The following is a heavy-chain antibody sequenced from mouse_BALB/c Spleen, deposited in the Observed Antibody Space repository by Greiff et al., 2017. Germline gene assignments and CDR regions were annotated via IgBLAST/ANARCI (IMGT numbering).Heavy chain of an antibody. CDR3: ARGRGITTVLDY. CDR1: GYTFTSYN. Sequence: LQQPGAELVKPGASVKMSCKASGYTFTSYNMHWVKQTPGQGLEWIGAIYPGNGDTSYNQKFKGKATLTADKSSSTAYMQLSSLTSEDSAVYYCARGRGITTVLDYWGQGTTLTVSS. CDR2: IYPGNGDT. J-gene: IGHJ2*01. D-gene: IGHD1-1*01. V-gene: IGHV1-12*01.